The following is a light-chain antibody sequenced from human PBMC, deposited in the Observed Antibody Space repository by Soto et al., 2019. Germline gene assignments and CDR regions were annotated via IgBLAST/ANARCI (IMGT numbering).Light chain of an antibody. CDR2: GTY. V-gene: IGKV3-20*01. J-gene: IGKJ2*01. CDR3: QQYGTSPPVYT. Sequence: EIVLTQSPGTLSLSPGERATLSCRTSQSISRTYLAWYQQKPGQAPRLLIYGTYSRATGIPDRFSGSGSGRDFALTIGRLESEDFAVYYCQQYGTSPPVYTFGQGTKLEIK. CDR1: QSISRTY.